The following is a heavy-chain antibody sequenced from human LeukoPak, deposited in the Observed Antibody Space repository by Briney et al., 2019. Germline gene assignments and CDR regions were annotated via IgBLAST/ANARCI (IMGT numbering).Heavy chain of an antibody. J-gene: IGHJ3*02. D-gene: IGHD3-10*01. V-gene: IGHV4-31*03. CDR1: GXSISNGGYF. CDR2: IDHSGST. CDR3: ARSTERITLVRGSIIAAFDI. Sequence: PSETLSLTCTVSGXSISNGGYFWSWIRQHPGKGLEWIGYIDHSGSTYYNPSLKSRLIISVDTSENQFSLRLTSMTDADTAVYYCARSTERITLVRGSIIAAFDIWGQGTMVTVSS.